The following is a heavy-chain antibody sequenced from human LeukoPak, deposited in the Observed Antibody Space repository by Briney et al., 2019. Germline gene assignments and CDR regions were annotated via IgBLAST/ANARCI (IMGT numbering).Heavy chain of an antibody. Sequence: GGSLRLSCAASGFTFSSYGMSWVRQAPGKGLEWVSAISGSGGSTYYADSVKGRFTISRDNSKNTLYLQMNSLKTEDTAVYYCTTQLATTIDYRGQGTLVSVSS. D-gene: IGHD1-1*01. V-gene: IGHV3-23*01. CDR1: GFTFSSYG. J-gene: IGHJ4*02. CDR2: ISGSGGST. CDR3: TTQLATTIDY.